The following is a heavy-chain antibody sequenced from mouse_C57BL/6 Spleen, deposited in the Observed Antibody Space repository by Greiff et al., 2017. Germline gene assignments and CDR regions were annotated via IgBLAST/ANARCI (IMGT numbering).Heavy chain of an antibody. J-gene: IGHJ2*01. CDR1: GYTFTSYW. D-gene: IGHD1-1*01. V-gene: IGHV1-7*01. Sequence: QVQLQQSGAELAKPGASVKLSCKASGYTFTSYWMHWVKQRPGQGLEWIGYINPSSGYTKYNQTFKDKATLTADKSYSTAYMQLSSLTYEDSAVXYWARCAVNYYDSSYYFDYWGQGTTLTVSS. CDR2: INPSSGYT. CDR3: ARCAVNYYDSSYYFDY.